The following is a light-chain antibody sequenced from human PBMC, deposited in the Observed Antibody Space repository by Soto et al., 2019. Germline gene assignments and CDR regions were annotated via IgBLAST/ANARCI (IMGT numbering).Light chain of an antibody. CDR1: QSVSSGN. CDR2: GAS. V-gene: IGKV3D-15*01. Sequence: SQSPATLSLSPGERATLSCRASQSVSSGNLAWYQQKPGQAPRLLIYGASTRATGIPARFSGSGSGTEFTLTISNLQSEDFAVYFCQQYHNWPPITFGQGTRLEIK. J-gene: IGKJ5*01. CDR3: QQYHNWPPIT.